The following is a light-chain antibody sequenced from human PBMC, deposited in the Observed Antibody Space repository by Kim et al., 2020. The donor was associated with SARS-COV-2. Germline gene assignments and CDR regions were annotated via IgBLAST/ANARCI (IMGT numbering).Light chain of an antibody. CDR1: NGIRSY. CDR2: AAS. Sequence: LGDKVTTISRASNGIRSYWGGYQQKPGKAPTRLIYAASSLQRGVPSRCCSSRSGTEFTLTISSLQPEDFATYYYLQHNSYPRTFGQGTKVDIK. J-gene: IGKJ1*01. CDR3: LQHNSYPRT. V-gene: IGKV1-17*01.